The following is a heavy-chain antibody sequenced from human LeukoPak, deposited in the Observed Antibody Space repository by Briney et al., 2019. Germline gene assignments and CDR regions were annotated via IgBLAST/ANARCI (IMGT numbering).Heavy chain of an antibody. CDR3: ARGGGLDV. V-gene: IGHV3-7*03. CDR2: INHNGNVN. D-gene: IGHD3-16*01. J-gene: IGHJ6*02. CDR1: GFTFSSYW. Sequence: GGSVRLSCAASGFTFSSYWINWARQAPWKGLEWVASINHNGNVNYYVDSVKGRFTISRDNAKNSLYLQMSNLRAEDTAVYFCARGGGLDVWGQGATVTVSS.